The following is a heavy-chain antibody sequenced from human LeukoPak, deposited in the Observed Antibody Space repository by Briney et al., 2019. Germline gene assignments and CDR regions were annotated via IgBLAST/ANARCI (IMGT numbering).Heavy chain of an antibody. Sequence: GGSLRLSCAASGFTFSSYAMSWVRQAPGKGLEWVSAISGSGGSTYYADSVKGRFTISRDNSKNTLYLQMNSLRAEDTAVYYCAKDIVVVPAAFRDAFDIWGQGTMDTVSS. D-gene: IGHD2-2*01. CDR2: ISGSGGST. V-gene: IGHV3-23*01. J-gene: IGHJ3*02. CDR1: GFTFSSYA. CDR3: AKDIVVVPAAFRDAFDI.